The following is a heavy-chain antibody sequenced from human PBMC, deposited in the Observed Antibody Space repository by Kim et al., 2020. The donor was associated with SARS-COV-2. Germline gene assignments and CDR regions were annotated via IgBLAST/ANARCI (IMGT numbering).Heavy chain of an antibody. V-gene: IGHV3-21*01. Sequence: GGSLRLSCAASGFTFSSYSMNWVRQAPGKGLEWVSSISSSSSYIYYADSVKGRFTISRDNAKNSLYLQMNSLRAEDTAVYYCARDWYYYDSSGYPFDYWGQGPLVTVSS. CDR2: ISSSSSYI. CDR1: GFTFSSYS. J-gene: IGHJ4*02. CDR3: ARDWYYYDSSGYPFDY. D-gene: IGHD3-22*01.